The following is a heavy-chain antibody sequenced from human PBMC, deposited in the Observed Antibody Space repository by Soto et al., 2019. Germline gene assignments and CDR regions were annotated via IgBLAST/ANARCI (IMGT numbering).Heavy chain of an antibody. V-gene: IGHV3-74*01. CDR3: TRGPRPISTGTGAY. CDR2: IYNDGTYS. Sequence: GGSLRLSCAASGFIFRMYWMHWVRQSPGKGLVWISRIYNDGTYSDYADSVRGRFTISRDNVNDTLYLQMNNLRAEDSGLYYCTRGPRPISTGTGAYWGQGTQVTVSS. J-gene: IGHJ4*02. CDR1: GFIFRMYW. D-gene: IGHD3-10*01.